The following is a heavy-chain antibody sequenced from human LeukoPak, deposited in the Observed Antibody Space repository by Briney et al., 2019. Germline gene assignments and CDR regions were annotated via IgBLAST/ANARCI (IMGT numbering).Heavy chain of an antibody. Sequence: PSETLSLTCTVSGGSISSSNYYWGWIRQPPGKGLEWIGSIYYSGSTYYNPSLKSRVTISVDMSKNQFSLKLSSVTAADTAVYYCARRGIAVAGFDYWGQGTLVTVSS. V-gene: IGHV4-39*01. D-gene: IGHD6-19*01. CDR1: GGSISSSNYY. CDR2: IYYSGST. J-gene: IGHJ4*02. CDR3: ARRGIAVAGFDY.